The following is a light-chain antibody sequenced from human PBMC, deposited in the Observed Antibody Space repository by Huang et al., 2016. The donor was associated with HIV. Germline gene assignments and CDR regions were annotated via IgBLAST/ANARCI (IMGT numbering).Light chain of an antibody. CDR3: QQYGSSPPWT. J-gene: IGKJ1*01. V-gene: IGKV3-20*01. CDR1: QSISSNY. CDR2: GAS. Sequence: EIVLTQSPGTLSLSPGERATPSCRASQSISSNYLAWYQQKPGQAPRILIYGASNRATGIPDRFSGSGSGTDFTLTISRLEPEDFAVYYCQQYGSSPPWTFGQGTKVEIK.